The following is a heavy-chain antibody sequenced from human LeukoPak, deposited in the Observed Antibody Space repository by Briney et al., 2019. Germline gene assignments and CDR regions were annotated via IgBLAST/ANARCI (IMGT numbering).Heavy chain of an antibody. J-gene: IGHJ5*02. Sequence: GGSLRLSCAASGFTFNNYNMNWVRQAPGKGLEWVSFISFSTTTIYYADSVKGRFTISRDNAKNSLYLQMNGLRAEDTAVYYWARGVKSAIGKWNYVWFDPWGPGTLVTVSS. V-gene: IGHV3-48*01. D-gene: IGHD1-7*01. CDR3: ARGVKSAIGKWNYVWFDP. CDR1: GFTFNNYN. CDR2: ISFSTTTI.